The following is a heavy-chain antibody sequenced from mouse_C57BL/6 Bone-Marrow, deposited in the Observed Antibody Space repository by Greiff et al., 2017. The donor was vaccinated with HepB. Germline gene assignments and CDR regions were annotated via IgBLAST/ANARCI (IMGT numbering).Heavy chain of an antibody. D-gene: IGHD1-1*01. CDR2: IYPGSGST. J-gene: IGHJ4*01. CDR1: GYTFTSYW. V-gene: IGHV1-55*01. CDR3: AGSSYCYCAMDY. Sequence: VQLQQPGAELVKPGASVKMSCKASGYTFTSYWITWVKQRPGQGLEWIGDIYPGSGSTNYNEKFKSKATLTVDTSSSTAYMQLSSLTSEDSAVYYCAGSSYCYCAMDYWGQGTSATVTS.